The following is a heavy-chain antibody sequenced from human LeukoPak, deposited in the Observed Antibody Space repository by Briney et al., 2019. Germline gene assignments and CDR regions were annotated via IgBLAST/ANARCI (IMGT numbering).Heavy chain of an antibody. CDR1: GGSISSGDYY. CDR2: IYYSGST. V-gene: IGHV4-30-4*01. J-gene: IGHJ5*02. D-gene: IGHD2-8*02. CDR3: ARRVMMSATGVPDTWLDP. Sequence: SETLSLTCTLSGGSISSGDYYWSWIRQPPGKGLEWIGYIYYSGSTYYNPSLKSRVTISVDTSKNQFSLKLSSVAAADTAVYYCARRVMMSATGVPDTWLDPWGQGILVTVSS.